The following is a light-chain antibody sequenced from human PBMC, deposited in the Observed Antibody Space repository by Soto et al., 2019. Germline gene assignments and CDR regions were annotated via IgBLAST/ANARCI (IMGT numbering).Light chain of an antibody. CDR3: SSYTSSIPYL. CDR2: EVS. Sequence: QSVLTQPASVSWPPGQSITISCTVTTSDVGGYKYVSWYQQHPCKAPNLLIYEVSNRQAGVSNRFSGSNPGNNACLTLSALQAEEEADYYRSSYTSSIPYLLGTGTKFIVL. CDR1: TSDVGGYKY. V-gene: IGLV2-14*01. J-gene: IGLJ1*01.